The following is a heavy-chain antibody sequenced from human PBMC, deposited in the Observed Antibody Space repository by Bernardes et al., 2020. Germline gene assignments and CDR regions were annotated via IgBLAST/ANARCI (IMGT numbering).Heavy chain of an antibody. V-gene: IGHV3-21*01. Sequence: GVLRLSCAASGFTFSSYSMNWVRQAPGKGLEWVSSISSSSSYIYYADSVKGRFTISRDNAKNSLYLQMNSLRAEDTAVYYCARDLSRGLRDYDWYFDLWGRGTLVTVSS. CDR3: ARDLSRGLRDYDWYFDL. CDR1: GFTFSSYS. J-gene: IGHJ2*01. CDR2: ISSSSSYI. D-gene: IGHD4-17*01.